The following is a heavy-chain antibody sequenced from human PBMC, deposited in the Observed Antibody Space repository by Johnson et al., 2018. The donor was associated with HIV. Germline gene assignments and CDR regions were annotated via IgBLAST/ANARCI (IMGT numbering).Heavy chain of an antibody. CDR1: GFTFSSYG. D-gene: IGHD3-3*01. CDR3: TKGRIFGVVMEAFDI. Sequence: VQLVESGGGVVQPGRSLRLSCAASGFTFSSYGMHWVRQAPGNGLEWVAVIWYDGSNKYYADSGKGRFTISRDNSKNTLYLQMNSLRAEDTAVYYCTKGRIFGVVMEAFDIWGQGTMVTVSS. CDR2: IWYDGSNK. V-gene: IGHV3-33*06. J-gene: IGHJ3*02.